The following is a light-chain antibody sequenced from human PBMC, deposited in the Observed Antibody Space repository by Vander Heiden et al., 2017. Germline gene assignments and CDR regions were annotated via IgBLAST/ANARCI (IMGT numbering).Light chain of an antibody. CDR2: GNS. CDR3: QSYDSSLSGWV. J-gene: IGLJ3*02. V-gene: IGLV1-40*01. CDR1: SSNIGAGYD. Sequence: QSVLTQPPSVSGAPGQRVTISFTGSSSNIGAGYDVHWYQQLPGTAPKLLIDGNSNRPAGVPDRLSGSKSGTSASLAITGLQAEDEADYYCQSYDSSLSGWVFGGGTKLTVL.